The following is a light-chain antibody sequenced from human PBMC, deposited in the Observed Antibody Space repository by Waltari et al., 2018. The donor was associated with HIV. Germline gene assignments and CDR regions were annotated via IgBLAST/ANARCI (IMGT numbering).Light chain of an antibody. J-gene: IGLJ2*01. CDR3: AVWNDKLNNSVVSGGSVA. Sequence: QSVVTQPPSASGTPGQTVIISCSGRGSKLGHNAVNWYQQFPGAAPRLLIHSDNQRPSGVPDRFSGSKYGTSASLAISDLQSDDEADYYCAVWNDKLNNSVVSGGSVAFGGGTKLTVL. V-gene: IGLV1-44*01. CDR1: GSKLGHNA. CDR2: SDN.